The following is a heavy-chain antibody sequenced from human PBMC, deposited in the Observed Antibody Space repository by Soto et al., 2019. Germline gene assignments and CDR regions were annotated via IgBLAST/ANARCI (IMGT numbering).Heavy chain of an antibody. V-gene: IGHV3-15*01. D-gene: IGHD2-2*01. J-gene: IGHJ3*02. CDR3: ATEASCSSTNCSRDFDI. CDR2: IKRKIDGETI. CDR1: GFTFSHVW. Sequence: EVQLVESGGGLEKPGGSLRLSCAASGFTFSHVWMSWVRQAPGKGLEWVGRIKRKIDGETIDYAAPVQGSFTISRDDSKDTLYLQMNSLKSEDTAVDYCATEASCSSTNCSRDFDIWGQGTVVTVSS.